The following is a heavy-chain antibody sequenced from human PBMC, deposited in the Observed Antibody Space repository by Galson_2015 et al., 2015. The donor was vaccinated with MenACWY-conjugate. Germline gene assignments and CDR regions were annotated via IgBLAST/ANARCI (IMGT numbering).Heavy chain of an antibody. Sequence: SLRLSCAASGFTFSSYAMSWVRQALGKGLEWVSAISGSSATTYYADSVRGRFTISRDNSRNTLYLQMNSLRAEDTALYYCAKDSPGYCSGGSCTSLTYIDFWGQGTLVTVSS. D-gene: IGHD2-15*01. V-gene: IGHV3-23*01. J-gene: IGHJ4*01. CDR1: GFTFSSYA. CDR2: ISGSSATT. CDR3: AKDSPGYCSGGSCTSLTYIDF.